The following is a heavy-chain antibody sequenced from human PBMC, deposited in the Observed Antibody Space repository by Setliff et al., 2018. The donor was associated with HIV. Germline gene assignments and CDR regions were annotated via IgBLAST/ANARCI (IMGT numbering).Heavy chain of an antibody. Sequence: SVKVSCKSSGDTSKTFALNWVRQAPGQGLEWMGRIIPMFGTSNYAQKFQSRITIVADKLTSASYMELSSLRSDDTAIYYCARDRGWELSHPPFFDYWGQGTLVTVSS. D-gene: IGHD1-7*01. V-gene: IGHV1-69*06. J-gene: IGHJ4*02. CDR1: GDTSKTFA. CDR3: ARDRGWELSHPPFFDY. CDR2: IIPMFGTS.